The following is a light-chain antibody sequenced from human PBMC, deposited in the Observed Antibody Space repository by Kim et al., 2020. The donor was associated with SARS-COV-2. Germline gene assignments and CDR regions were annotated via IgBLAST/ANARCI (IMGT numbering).Light chain of an antibody. Sequence: DVVMTQSPLSLPVTLGQPASISCRSSQSLVYKNGNTYLHWFQQRPGQSPRRLIYNVSKRDSGVPDRFSGSGSGTDFTLKISRVEAEDVGVYYCMQGTHWPYSFGQGTKVDIK. J-gene: IGKJ2*03. CDR2: NVS. V-gene: IGKV2-30*01. CDR3: MQGTHWPYS. CDR1: QSLVYKNGNTY.